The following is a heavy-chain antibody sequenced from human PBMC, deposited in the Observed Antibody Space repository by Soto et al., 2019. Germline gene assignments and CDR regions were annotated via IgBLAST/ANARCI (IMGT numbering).Heavy chain of an antibody. D-gene: IGHD3-10*01. Sequence: QVHLQESGPGLVKPSGTLSLTCAVSGGSISGNHWWTWVRQPPGKGLEWIGEIDHSGTTNYNPSLKSRVTISVDTSNNQFSLRLTSVTAADTAVYYCARHYLGLSLSPGGYWGQGTLVTVSS. V-gene: IGHV4-4*02. J-gene: IGHJ4*02. CDR1: GGSISGNHW. CDR3: ARHYLGLSLSPGGY. CDR2: IDHSGTT.